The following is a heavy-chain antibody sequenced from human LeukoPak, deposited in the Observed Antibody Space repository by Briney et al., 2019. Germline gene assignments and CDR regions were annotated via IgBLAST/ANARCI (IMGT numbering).Heavy chain of an antibody. CDR2: ISASGGTT. V-gene: IGHV3-23*01. J-gene: IGHJ6*03. CDR1: GFTFSSYA. Sequence: PGGSLRLSCAASGFTFSSYAMSWVRQAPGKGLEWVSTISASGGTTYYADSVKGRFTISRDNSKNTLYLQMNSLRAEDTALYYCANIAAGTDTYYYYMDVWGKGTTVTVSS. D-gene: IGHD6-13*01. CDR3: ANIAAGTDTYYYYMDV.